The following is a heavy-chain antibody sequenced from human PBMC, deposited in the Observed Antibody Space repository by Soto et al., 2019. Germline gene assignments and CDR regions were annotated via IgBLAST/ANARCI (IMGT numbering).Heavy chain of an antibody. J-gene: IGHJ4*02. CDR3: GRDPGSSGWYAAADY. Sequence: ASVKVSCKASGYTFTSYGISWVRQAPGQGLEWMGWISAYNGNTNYAQKLQGRVTMTTDTSTSTAYMELRSMRSDDTAVYYCGRDPGSSGWYAAADYWGQGTLVTVSS. V-gene: IGHV1-18*01. CDR2: ISAYNGNT. D-gene: IGHD6-19*01. CDR1: GYTFTSYG.